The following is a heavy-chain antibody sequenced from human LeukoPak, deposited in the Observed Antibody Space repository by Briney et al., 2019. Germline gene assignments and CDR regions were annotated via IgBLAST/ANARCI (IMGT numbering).Heavy chain of an antibody. V-gene: IGHV3-74*01. CDR2: INSDGSST. CDR1: GFTLSRYW. CDR3: VRDSRWLQFLYYYDY. D-gene: IGHD5-24*01. J-gene: IGHJ4*02. Sequence: GGSLRLSYAASGFTLSRYWMHWVRQAPGKGLVWVSRINSDGSSTSYADSVKGRFTISRDNAKNTLYLQMNSLRAEDTAVYYCVRDSRWLQFLYYYDYWGQGTLVTVSS.